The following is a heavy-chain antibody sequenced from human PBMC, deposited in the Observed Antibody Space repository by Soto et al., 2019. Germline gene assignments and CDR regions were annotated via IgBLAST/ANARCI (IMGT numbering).Heavy chain of an antibody. J-gene: IGHJ6*02. CDR2: IFSNDEK. CDR1: GFSLSNARMG. V-gene: IGHV2-26*01. CDR3: VVVYYYYGMDV. Sequence: QVTLKESGPVLVKPTETLTLTCTVSGFSLSNARMGVSWIRQPPGKALEWLAHIFSNDEKSYSTSLKSRLTISKDTSKSQVVLTMTNMDPVDTATYYCVVVYYYYGMDVWGQGTTVTVSS. D-gene: IGHD3-22*01.